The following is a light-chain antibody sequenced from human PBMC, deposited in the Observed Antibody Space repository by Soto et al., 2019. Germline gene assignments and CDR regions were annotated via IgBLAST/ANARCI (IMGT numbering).Light chain of an antibody. CDR2: DAS. V-gene: IGKV1-5*01. J-gene: IGKJ4*01. CDR3: QQSDGYFLT. Sequence: DIQMTQSPSTLSAYVGDTVTITCRASQSINSGLAWYQQRSGKVPKLLTYDASSLESGVPSRFSGSGSGTEFTLTITSLQPEDFATYYCQQSDGYFLTFGGGTKVDIK. CDR1: QSINSG.